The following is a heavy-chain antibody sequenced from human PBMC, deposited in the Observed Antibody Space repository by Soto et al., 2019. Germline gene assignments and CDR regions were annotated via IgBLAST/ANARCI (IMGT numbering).Heavy chain of an antibody. J-gene: IGHJ6*02. Sequence: GSLRLSCAASGFTFNSCSMVLVRQAPGQGLEWVSDIIDSGASTYYADSVKGRFTTSRDNSKSTLYLQMNSLRAEDTALYYCAKGRSYYYYDRVDVWGPGPTATV. CDR2: IIDSGAST. V-gene: IGHV3-23*01. CDR1: GFTFNSCS. CDR3: AKGRSYYYYDRVDV.